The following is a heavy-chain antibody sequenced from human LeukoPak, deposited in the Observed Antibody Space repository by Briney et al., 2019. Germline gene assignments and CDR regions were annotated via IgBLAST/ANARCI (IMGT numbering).Heavy chain of an antibody. CDR2: IYYSGST. D-gene: IGHD1-7*01. CDR3: ARGGTVYFVSSWNYARYVY. J-gene: IGHJ4*02. Sequence: PSETLSLTCTVSGGSISSGGYYWSWIRQHPGKGLEWIGYIYYSGSTYYNPSLKSRVTISVDTSKNQFSLKLSSVTAADTAVYYCARGGTVYFVSSWNYARYVYWGQGTLVTVSS. V-gene: IGHV4-31*03. CDR1: GGSISSGGYY.